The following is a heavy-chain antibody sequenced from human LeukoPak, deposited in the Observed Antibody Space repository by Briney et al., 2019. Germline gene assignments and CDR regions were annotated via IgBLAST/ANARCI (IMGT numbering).Heavy chain of an antibody. CDR2: ISYDGSNK. CDR3: AREVVVAAPLYYYYGMDV. D-gene: IGHD2-15*01. CDR1: GFTFSSYA. Sequence: SGRSLRLSCAASGFTFSSYAMHWVRQAPGKGLEWVAVISYDGSNKYYADSVKGRFTISRDNSKNTLYLQMNSLRAEDTAVYYCAREVVVAAPLYYYYGMDVWGQGTTVTVSS. J-gene: IGHJ6*02. V-gene: IGHV3-30-3*01.